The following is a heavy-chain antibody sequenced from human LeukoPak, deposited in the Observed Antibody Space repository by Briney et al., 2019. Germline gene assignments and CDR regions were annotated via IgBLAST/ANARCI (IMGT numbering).Heavy chain of an antibody. Sequence: GGSLRLSCAASGFTFSSYSMNWVRQAPGKGLEWVSSISSSSSYIYSADSVKGRFTISRDNAKNTLYLQMNSLRAEDTAVYYCTRAKGVATIDYWGQGTLVTVSS. D-gene: IGHD5-12*01. CDR3: TRAKGVATIDY. CDR2: ISSSSSYI. CDR1: GFTFSSYS. V-gene: IGHV3-21*01. J-gene: IGHJ4*02.